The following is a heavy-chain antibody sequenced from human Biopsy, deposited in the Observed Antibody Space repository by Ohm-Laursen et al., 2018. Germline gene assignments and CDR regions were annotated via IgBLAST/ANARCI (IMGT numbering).Heavy chain of an antibody. J-gene: IGHJ4*02. CDR3: ARGNEVMVTGPYFFDY. D-gene: IGHD2-21*02. Sequence: GTLSLTCTVSGASIISGGHFWNWIRQPPGKGLEWIGDIYYSGSTKYNPSLKSRVTISVDMSKSQLSLKLTSVTTADTAVYYCARGNEVMVTGPYFFDYWGQGTLVIVSS. CDR1: GASIISGGHF. CDR2: IYYSGST. V-gene: IGHV4-61*08.